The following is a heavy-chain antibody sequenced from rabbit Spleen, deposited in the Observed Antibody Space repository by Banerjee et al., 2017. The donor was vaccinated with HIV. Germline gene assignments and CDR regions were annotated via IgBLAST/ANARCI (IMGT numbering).Heavy chain of an antibody. V-gene: IGHV1S45*01. CDR1: GFSFSSIYW. J-gene: IGHJ2*01. D-gene: IGHD1-1*01. CDR2: IGCGSGST. Sequence: QEQLEESGGDLVKPEGSLTLTCAASGFSFSSIYWMCWVRQAPGKGLEWVGCIGCGSGSTYYASWAKGRFTISKTSSTTVTLQMTSLTVADTATYFCARDSDYYEGFNPWGPGTLVPVS. CDR3: ARDSDYYEGFNP.